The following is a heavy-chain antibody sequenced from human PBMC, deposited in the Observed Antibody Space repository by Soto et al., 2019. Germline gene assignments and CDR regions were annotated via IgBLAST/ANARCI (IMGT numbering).Heavy chain of an antibody. J-gene: IGHJ6*02. Sequence: GASVKVSCKASGYTFTSYAMHWVRQAPGQRLEWMGWINAGNGNTKYSQKFQGRVTITRDTSASTAYMELSSLRSEDTAVYYCARESSGWYVGGMDVWGQGTTVTVSS. CDR2: INAGNGNT. D-gene: IGHD6-19*01. V-gene: IGHV1-3*01. CDR3: ARESSGWYVGGMDV. CDR1: GYTFTSYA.